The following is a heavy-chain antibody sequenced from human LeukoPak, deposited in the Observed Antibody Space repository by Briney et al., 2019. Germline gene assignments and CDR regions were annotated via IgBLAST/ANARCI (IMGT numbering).Heavy chain of an antibody. CDR2: IYHSGST. V-gene: IGHV4-4*02. J-gene: IGHJ4*02. D-gene: IGHD4-17*01. Sequence: PSGTLSLTCAVSGGSISSSNWWSWVRQPPGKGLEWIGEIYHSGSTNYNPSLKSRVTISVDKSKNQFSLKLSSVTAADTAVYYCARSLPTVPLGYYFDYWGQGTLVTVSS. CDR3: ARSLPTVPLGYYFDY. CDR1: GGSISSSNW.